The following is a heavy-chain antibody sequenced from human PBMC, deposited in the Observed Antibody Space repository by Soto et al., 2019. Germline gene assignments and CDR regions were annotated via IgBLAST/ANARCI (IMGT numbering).Heavy chain of an antibody. V-gene: IGHV3-7*01. CDR3: ARDFCSSTSCYIYYYYGMDV. D-gene: IGHD2-2*02. J-gene: IGHJ6*02. CDR2: IKQDGSEK. Sequence: GGSLRLSCAASGFTFSSYWMSWVRQAPGKGLEWVANIKQDGSEKYYVDSVKCRFTISRDNAKNSLYLQMNSLRAEDTAVYYCARDFCSSTSCYIYYYYGMDVWGQGTTVTVSS. CDR1: GFTFSSYW.